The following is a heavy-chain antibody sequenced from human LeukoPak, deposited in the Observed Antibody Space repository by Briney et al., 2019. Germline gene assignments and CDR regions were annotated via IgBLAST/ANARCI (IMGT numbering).Heavy chain of an antibody. Sequence: PGRSLRLSCAASGFSFSSYGMHWVRQAPGKGLEWVALIWYDGSNKYYAESVRGRFTISRDNSKNTLYLQMNSLRAEDTSVYYCARVDTTMVIKTDYGGQGTLVTVSS. CDR2: IWYDGSNK. V-gene: IGHV3-33*01. CDR1: GFSFSSYG. J-gene: IGHJ4*02. CDR3: ARVDTTMVIKTDY. D-gene: IGHD5-18*01.